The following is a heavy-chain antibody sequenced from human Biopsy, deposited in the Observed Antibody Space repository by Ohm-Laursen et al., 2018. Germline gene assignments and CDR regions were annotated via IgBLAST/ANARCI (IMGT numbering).Heavy chain of an antibody. J-gene: IGHJ6*02. Sequence: SDTLSLTCTVSGDSVTNYYWSWIRQPPGKGLEWIGHIYYSVMTNSHPSLQSRVSISVDTSRNQVSLTLSSVTAADTAVYYCARDSGILNCGNYKDYHYYDMDVWGQGTKVTVSS. CDR1: GDSVTNYY. V-gene: IGHV4-59*02. D-gene: IGHD4-17*01. CDR3: ARDSGILNCGNYKDYHYYDMDV. CDR2: IYYSVMT.